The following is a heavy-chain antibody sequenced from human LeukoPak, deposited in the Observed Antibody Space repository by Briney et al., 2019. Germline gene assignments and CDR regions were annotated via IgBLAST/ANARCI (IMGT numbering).Heavy chain of an antibody. CDR3: ARQWLGSPHFDY. CDR2: IYTSGST. CDR1: GGSISSYY. J-gene: IGHJ4*02. D-gene: IGHD6-19*01. V-gene: IGHV4-4*09. Sequence: PSETLSLTCTVSGGSISSYYWGWIRQPPGKGLEWIGYIYTSGSTNYNPSLKSRVTISVDTSKNQFSLKLSSVTAADTAVYYCARQWLGSPHFDYWGQGTLVTVSS.